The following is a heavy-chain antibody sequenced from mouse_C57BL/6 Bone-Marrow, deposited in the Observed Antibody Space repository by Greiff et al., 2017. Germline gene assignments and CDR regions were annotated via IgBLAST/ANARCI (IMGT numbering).Heavy chain of an antibody. V-gene: IGHV14-4*01. J-gene: IGHJ2*01. CDR1: GFNIKDDY. Sequence: VQLKQSGAELVRPGASVKLSCTASGFNIKDDYMHWVKQRPEQGLEWIGWIDPENGDTAYASKFQGKATITADTSSNTAYLQLSSLTSEDTAVYYCTPFNWFVYWGQGTTLPVSS. D-gene: IGHD4-1*01. CDR2: IDPENGDT. CDR3: TPFNWFVY.